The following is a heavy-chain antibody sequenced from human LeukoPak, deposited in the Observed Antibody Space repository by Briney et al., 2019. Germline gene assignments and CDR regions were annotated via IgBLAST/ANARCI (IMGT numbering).Heavy chain of an antibody. D-gene: IGHD6-19*01. CDR2: IIPIFGTA. V-gene: IGHV1-69*13. Sequence: SVKVSCKASGDTFSSYAISWVRQAPGQGLEWMGGIIPIFGTANYAQKFQGRVTITADESTSTAYMELTSLRSEDTAVYYCARGRMAGTYVFDYWGQGTPVTVSS. CDR1: GDTFSSYA. J-gene: IGHJ4*02. CDR3: ARGRMAGTYVFDY.